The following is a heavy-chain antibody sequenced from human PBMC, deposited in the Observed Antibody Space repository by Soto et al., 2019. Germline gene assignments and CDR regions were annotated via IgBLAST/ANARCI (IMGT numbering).Heavy chain of an antibody. CDR2: IIPIFGTA. D-gene: IGHD3-3*01. CDR3: ASGDYDFWSGPGGGMDV. CDR1: GGTFSSYA. V-gene: IGHV1-69*12. J-gene: IGHJ6*02. Sequence: QVQLVQSGAEVKKPGSSVKVSCKASGGTFSSYAISWVRQAPGQGLEWMGGIIPIFGTANYAQKFQGRVTITADESTITAYMELSSLRSEDTAVYYCASGDYDFWSGPGGGMDVWGQGTTVTVSS.